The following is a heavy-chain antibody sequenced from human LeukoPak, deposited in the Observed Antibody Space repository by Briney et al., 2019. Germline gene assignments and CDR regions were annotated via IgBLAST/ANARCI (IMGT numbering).Heavy chain of an antibody. J-gene: IGHJ4*02. CDR1: GYSISSGYY. D-gene: IGHD5-24*01. CDR3: ARHRSGWLQSSFDY. V-gene: IGHV4-38-2*02. Sequence: SETLSLTCTVSGYSISSGYYWGWIRQPPGKGLEWIGSIYYSGSSFDNPALKSRVTISVDTSKNQFSLKLSSVTAADTAVYYCARHRSGWLQSSFDYWGQGTLVTVSS. CDR2: IYYSGSS.